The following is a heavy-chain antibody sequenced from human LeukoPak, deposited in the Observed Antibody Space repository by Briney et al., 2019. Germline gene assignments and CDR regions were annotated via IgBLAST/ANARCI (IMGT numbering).Heavy chain of an antibody. CDR3: ARGYYAKAGCLDY. V-gene: IGHV4-34*01. CDR2: INHSGST. Sequence: SETLSLTCAVYGGSFSGYYWSWIRQPPGKGLEWIGEINHSGSTNYNPSLKSRVTISVDTSKNQFSLKLSSVTAADTAVYHCARGYYAKAGCLDYWGQGTLVTVSS. CDR1: GGSFSGYY. D-gene: IGHD2-8*01. J-gene: IGHJ4*02.